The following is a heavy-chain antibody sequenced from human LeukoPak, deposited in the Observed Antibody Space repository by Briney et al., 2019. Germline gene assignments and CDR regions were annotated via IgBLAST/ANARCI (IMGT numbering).Heavy chain of an antibody. CDR2: IYYSGDT. J-gene: IGHJ6*03. CDR3: ARGRYCSSTSCYYMDV. D-gene: IGHD2-2*01. Sequence: SETLSLTCTVSGGSISSNKYYWGWIRQPPGKGLEWIGSIYYSGDTYYNPSLKSRVTISVDTSKNQFSLKLSSVTAADTAVYYCARGRYCSSTSCYYMDVWGKGTTVTVSS. V-gene: IGHV4-39*07. CDR1: GGSISSNKYY.